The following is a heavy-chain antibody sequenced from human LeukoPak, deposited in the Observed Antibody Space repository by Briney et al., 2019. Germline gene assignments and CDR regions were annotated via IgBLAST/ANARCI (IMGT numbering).Heavy chain of an antibody. D-gene: IGHD3-10*01. CDR3: AKDYGSGSPFPLDY. Sequence: GGSLRLSCAGSGFPFSSYPISWVRQPPGKGLEWVSAITASGDSTYSADSVKGRFTISRDNSRNTLFLEMSSLRAEDTAVYYCAKDYGSGSPFPLDYWGQGTLVTVSS. V-gene: IGHV3-23*01. CDR2: ITASGDST. CDR1: GFPFSSYP. J-gene: IGHJ4*02.